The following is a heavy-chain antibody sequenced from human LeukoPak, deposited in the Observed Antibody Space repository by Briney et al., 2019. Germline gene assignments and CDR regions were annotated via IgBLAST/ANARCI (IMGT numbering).Heavy chain of an antibody. D-gene: IGHD5-24*01. CDR3: ARAGAEMATTSFFGY. Sequence: PGGSLRLSCAASGFTFSSYGMHWVRQAPGKGLEWVAVISYDGSNKYYADSVKGRFTISRDNSKNTLYLQMNSLRAEDTAVYYCARAGAEMATTSFFGYWGQGTLVTVSS. CDR1: GFTFSSYG. CDR2: ISYDGSNK. J-gene: IGHJ4*02. V-gene: IGHV3-30*03.